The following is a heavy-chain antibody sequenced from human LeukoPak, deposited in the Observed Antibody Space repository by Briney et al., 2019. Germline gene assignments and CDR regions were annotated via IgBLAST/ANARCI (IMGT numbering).Heavy chain of an antibody. J-gene: IGHJ4*02. CDR3: ASVGQVVTATQGSFDY. D-gene: IGHD2-21*02. V-gene: IGHV1-18*01. CDR1: GYTFTSYG. Sequence: ASVKVSCKASGYTFTSYGISWVRQAPGQGLEWMRWISAYNGNTNYAQKLQGRVTMTTDTSTSTAYMELRSLRSDDTAVYYCASVGQVVTATQGSFDYWGQGTLVTVSS. CDR2: ISAYNGNT.